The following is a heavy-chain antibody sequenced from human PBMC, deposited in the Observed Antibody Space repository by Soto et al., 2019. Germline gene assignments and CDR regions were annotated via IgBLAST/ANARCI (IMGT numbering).Heavy chain of an antibody. CDR1: GGSISGYY. Sequence: SETLSLTCTVSGGSISGYYWSWIRQPPGKGLEWIGYVYNTGSTVYNPSFKSRDTISVDTSKNQFSLKLNSVTAADTAVNYCARTLYSSSWYEYYYGMDVWGQGTTVT. J-gene: IGHJ6*02. D-gene: IGHD6-13*01. CDR2: VYNTGST. CDR3: ARTLYSSSWYEYYYGMDV. V-gene: IGHV4-59*01.